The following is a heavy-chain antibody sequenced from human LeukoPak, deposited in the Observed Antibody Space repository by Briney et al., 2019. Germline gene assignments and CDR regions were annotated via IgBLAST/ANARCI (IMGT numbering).Heavy chain of an antibody. V-gene: IGHV4-39*01. CDR1: GDTVNTRRYY. Sequence: SETLSLTCPVSGDTVNTRRYYWGWIRQPPGKGLEWIGSIYHSGSTYYEPSLRSRVTISIDTSRNQFSLNLTSVTTADTALYFCARRDTVKGGFDYWGQGTLVTVSS. D-gene: IGHD2-2*02. CDR2: IYHSGST. J-gene: IGHJ4*02. CDR3: ARRDTVKGGFDY.